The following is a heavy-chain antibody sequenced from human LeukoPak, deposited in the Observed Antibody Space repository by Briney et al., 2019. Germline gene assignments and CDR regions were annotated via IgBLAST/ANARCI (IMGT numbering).Heavy chain of an antibody. CDR2: ISAYNGNT. D-gene: IGHD3-22*01. V-gene: IGHV1-18*01. J-gene: IGHJ4*02. Sequence: ASVKVSCKASGYTFTSYGISRVRQAPGQGLEWMGWISAYNGNTNYAQKLQGRVTMTTDTSTSTAYMELRSLRSDDTAVYYCARVESGYYYDSSGYYRAHYWGQGTLVTVSS. CDR1: GYTFTSYG. CDR3: ARVESGYYYDSSGYYRAHY.